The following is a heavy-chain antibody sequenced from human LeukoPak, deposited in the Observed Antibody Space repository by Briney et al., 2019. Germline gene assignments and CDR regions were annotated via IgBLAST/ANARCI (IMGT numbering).Heavy chain of an antibody. CDR2: IYYSGGT. J-gene: IGHJ3*02. V-gene: IGHV4-39*01. CDR3: ARHERSYDASDI. Sequence: SETLSLTCTVSGGSISSSDYYWAWIRQPPGKWLEWIGRIYYSGGTYYTPSLKSRVTISVDTSKNQFSLKLSSVTAADTAVYYCARHERSYDASDIWGQGTMVTVSS. D-gene: IGHD5-12*01. CDR1: GGSISSSDYY.